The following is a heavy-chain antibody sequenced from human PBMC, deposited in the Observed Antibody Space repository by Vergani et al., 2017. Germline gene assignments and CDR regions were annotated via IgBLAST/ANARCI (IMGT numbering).Heavy chain of an antibody. CDR2: IYYSGSS. D-gene: IGHD1-26*01. CDR1: GGSISSYY. J-gene: IGHJ5*02. CDR3: AREKELYWFDP. V-gene: IGHV4-59*01. Sequence: QVQLQESGPGLVKPSETLSLTCTVSGGSISSYYWSWIRQPPGKGLEWIGYIYYSGSSNYNPSLTSRVTISVDTSKNQFSLKLSSVTAADTAVYCCAREKELYWFDPWGQGTLVTVSS.